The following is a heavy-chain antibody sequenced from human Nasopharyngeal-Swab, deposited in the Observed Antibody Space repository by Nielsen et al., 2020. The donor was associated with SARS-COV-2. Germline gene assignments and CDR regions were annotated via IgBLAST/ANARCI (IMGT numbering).Heavy chain of an antibody. J-gene: IGHJ4*02. D-gene: IGHD6-6*01. CDR3: ARGGAARPGFDY. Sequence: WIPQPPGTGLEWIGYIYYSGSTYYNPSLKSRVTISVDTSKHQFSLKLSSVTAADTAVYYCARGGAARPGFDYWGQGTLVTVSS. V-gene: IGHV4-31*02. CDR2: IYYSGST.